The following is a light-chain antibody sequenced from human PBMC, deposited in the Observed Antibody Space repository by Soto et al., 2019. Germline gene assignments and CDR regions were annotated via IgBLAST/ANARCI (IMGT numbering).Light chain of an antibody. V-gene: IGKV3-20*01. Sequence: QSPGTLSLSPEEKATLPCRASQSVSSNYLAWYQQKPGQAPRPLIYGASSRATGIPDRFSGSGAGTDFTLTISRLESEDFAVYYCQQYGSSPWTFGQGPKVDIK. J-gene: IGKJ1*01. CDR1: QSVSSNY. CDR3: QQYGSSPWT. CDR2: GAS.